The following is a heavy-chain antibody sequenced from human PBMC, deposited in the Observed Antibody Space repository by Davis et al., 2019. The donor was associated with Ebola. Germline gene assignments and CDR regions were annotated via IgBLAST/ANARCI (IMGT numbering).Heavy chain of an antibody. CDR3: ASVVGAYAPFDY. D-gene: IGHD1-26*01. V-gene: IGHV1-3*01. CDR2: INAGNGNT. CDR1: GYTFTSYA. Sequence: ASVTVSCKASGYTFTSYAMHWVRQAPGQRLEWMGWINAGNGNTKYSQKFQGRVTMTRDTSTSTVYMELSSLRSEDTAVYYCASVVGAYAPFDYWGQGTLVTVSS. J-gene: IGHJ4*02.